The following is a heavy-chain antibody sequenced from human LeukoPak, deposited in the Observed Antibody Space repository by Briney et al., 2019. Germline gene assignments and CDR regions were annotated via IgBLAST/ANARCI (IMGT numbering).Heavy chain of an antibody. V-gene: IGHV3-23*01. CDR3: AKDFESGGPDYDFWSGYFTRQQRYSDYGMDV. D-gene: IGHD3-3*01. CDR1: GFTFSSYA. CDR2: ISGSGGST. Sequence: PGGSLRLSCAASGFTFSSYAMSWVRQAPGKGLEWVSAISGSGGSTYYADSVKGRFTISRDNSKNTLYLQVNSLRAEDTAVYYCAKDFESGGPDYDFWSGYFTRQQRYSDYGMDVWGQGTTVTVSS. J-gene: IGHJ6*02.